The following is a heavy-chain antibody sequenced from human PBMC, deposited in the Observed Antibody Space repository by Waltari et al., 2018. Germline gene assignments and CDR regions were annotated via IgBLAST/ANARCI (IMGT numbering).Heavy chain of an antibody. CDR1: GLTFSRFW. CDR3: ASGGHVDY. CDR2: INEDGSEK. V-gene: IGHV3-7*01. Sequence: EVQLVESGGGLVQPGGSLRLSCAASGLTFSRFWMTWVRQAPGKGREGVAIINEDGSEKHYVDSVKGRCTISRDNAKNSLFLQMNSLRADDTAVYYCASGGHVDYCGQGTLVTVSS. J-gene: IGHJ4*02.